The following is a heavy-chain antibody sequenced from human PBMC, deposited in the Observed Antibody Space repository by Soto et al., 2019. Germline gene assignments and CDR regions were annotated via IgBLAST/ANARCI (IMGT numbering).Heavy chain of an antibody. D-gene: IGHD6-6*01. CDR2: NYYSGIT. V-gene: IGHV4-31*03. J-gene: IGHJ6*02. Sequence: QVQLQESGPGLVKPSQTLSLTCTVSGGSISSGGYYWTWIRQHPGKGLEWIGYNYYSGITYYNPSLKSRVTISLDTSKNPFSLKLSSVTAADTAVYYCARGSSIAGLYYGMDVWGQGTTVTVSS. CDR3: ARGSSIAGLYYGMDV. CDR1: GGSISSGGYY.